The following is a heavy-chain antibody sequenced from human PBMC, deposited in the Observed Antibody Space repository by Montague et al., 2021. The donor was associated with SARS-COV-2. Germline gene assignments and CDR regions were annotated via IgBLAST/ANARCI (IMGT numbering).Heavy chain of an antibody. J-gene: IGHJ4*02. CDR2: IYSGGITT. Sequence: SLRLSCAASGFTVRSYALSWVRQAPGKGLEWVSLIYSGGITTYHADSVKGRFTISRDNSKNTLYLQMDGLRVEDTAVYYCAKCTPEAAPENWGQGTLVTVSS. CDR3: AKCTPEAAPEN. CDR1: GFTVRSYA. V-gene: IGHV3-23*03. D-gene: IGHD2-15*01.